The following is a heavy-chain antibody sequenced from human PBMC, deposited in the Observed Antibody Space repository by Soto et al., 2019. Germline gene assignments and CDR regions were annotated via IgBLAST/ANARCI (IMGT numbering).Heavy chain of an antibody. CDR1: GFTFSSYG. CDR2: ISYDGSNK. D-gene: IGHD1-7*01. CDR3: AKPPRVRTTYVRDY. V-gene: IGHV3-30*18. J-gene: IGHJ4*02. Sequence: WGSLRLSCAASGFTFSSYGMHWVRQAPGKGLEWVAVISYDGSNKYYADSVKGRFTISRDNSKNTLYLQMNSLRAEDTAVYYCAKPPRVRTTYVRDYWGKGTLVTVSS.